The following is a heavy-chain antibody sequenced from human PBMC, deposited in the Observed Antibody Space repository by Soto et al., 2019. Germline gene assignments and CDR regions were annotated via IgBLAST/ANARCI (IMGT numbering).Heavy chain of an antibody. CDR3: ARDDPIFGAIPRMDI. Sequence: EVQLVESGRSLVNPGGSLRLSCSASGFPFSSYTMYWVRQAPGKGLEWVSSITTAATRNIFYADSVKGRFTISRDNANNILYLQMNNVRVEDTAVYYCARDDPIFGAIPRMDIWGQGTTVTVSS. CDR1: GFPFSSYT. D-gene: IGHD3-3*01. CDR2: ITTAATRNI. J-gene: IGHJ6*02. V-gene: IGHV3-21*02.